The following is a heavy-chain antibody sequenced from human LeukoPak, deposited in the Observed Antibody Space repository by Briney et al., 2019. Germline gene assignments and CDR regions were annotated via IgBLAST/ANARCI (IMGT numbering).Heavy chain of an antibody. J-gene: IGHJ5*02. V-gene: IGHV4-59*01. CDR2: ISYTGST. Sequence: SETLSLTCTVSGGSISSYYWSWIRQPPGKGLEWFGYISYTGSTNYNPSLKSRVTISVDTSKNQFSLKLSSVTAADTAVYYCARVFNWFDPWGQGTLVTVSS. CDR1: GGSISSYY. CDR3: ARVFNWFDP.